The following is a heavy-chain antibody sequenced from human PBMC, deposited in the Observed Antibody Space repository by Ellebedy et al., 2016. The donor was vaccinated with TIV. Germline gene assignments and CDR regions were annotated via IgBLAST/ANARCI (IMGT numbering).Heavy chain of an antibody. J-gene: IGHJ4*02. D-gene: IGHD6-19*01. CDR1: GFNFHDYA. V-gene: IGHV3-23*01. CDR2: IGGGYGDT. Sequence: PGGSLRLSCAASGFNFHDYAMSWVRQAPGKGLEWVSAIGGGYGDTYYADSVKGRFTISRDVSKSTLYLQMDSLRAEDTARYYCARCRGSGWYGDQWGQGTLVTVSS. CDR3: ARCRGSGWYGDQ.